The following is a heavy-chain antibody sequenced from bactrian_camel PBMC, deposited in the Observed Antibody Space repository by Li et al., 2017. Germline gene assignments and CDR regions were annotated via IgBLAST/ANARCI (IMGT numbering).Heavy chain of an antibody. V-gene: IGHV3-1*01. Sequence: VQLVESGGGLAQLGRSVTLSCTAQGFTFRSTPMGWLRQPPGEAMEWVSDISASGATADYETFAKGRFTISRDNVKSRLYLQMDNLQSEDTGLYYCGGGWHTIYWSQWTQVTVS. D-gene: IGHD2*01. CDR2: ISASGATA. CDR1: GFTFRSTP. J-gene: IGHJ4*01. CDR3: GGGWHTIY.